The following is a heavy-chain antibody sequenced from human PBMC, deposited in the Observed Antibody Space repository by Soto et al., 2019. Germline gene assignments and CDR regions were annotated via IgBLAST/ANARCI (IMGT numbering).Heavy chain of an antibody. V-gene: IGHV2-5*02. CDR1: GFALSTSGVA. J-gene: IGHJ4*02. Sequence: SVPTLVSPTQTLTLTCTFSGFALSTSGVAVGWIRQAPRKAPEWLAFIFWDDDKRYSPSLENRLTITKDTSKNQVVLTMTNMDPVGTATYYCARIFDFWSGYYFSYWGRGTLVTVSS. CDR3: ARIFDFWSGYYFSY. CDR2: IFWDDDK. D-gene: IGHD3-3*01.